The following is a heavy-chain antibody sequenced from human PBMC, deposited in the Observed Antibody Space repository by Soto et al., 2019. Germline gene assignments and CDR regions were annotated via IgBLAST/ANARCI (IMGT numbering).Heavy chain of an antibody. Sequence: PSETLSLTCTVSGGSISSYYWSWIRQPPGKGLEWIGYIYYSVSTNYNPSLKSRVTISADLSKNQFSLNLNSVTAADTAVYYCATTIYSSAGPRNFGGQETLVTFSS. CDR3: ATTIYSSAGPRNF. CDR2: IYYSVST. CDR1: GGSISSYY. V-gene: IGHV4-59*08. J-gene: IGHJ4*02. D-gene: IGHD6-19*01.